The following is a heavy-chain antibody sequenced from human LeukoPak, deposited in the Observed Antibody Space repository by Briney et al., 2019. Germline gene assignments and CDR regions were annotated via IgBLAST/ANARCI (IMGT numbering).Heavy chain of an antibody. CDR1: GFTFSSYA. Sequence: GGSLRLSCVASGFTFSSYAMSWVRQAPGKGLEWVSSISGGGGNTYYADSVKGRFTISRDNSKNTVYLQLNSLRAEDTAVYYCATSPGRYCGGDCYFDSWGQGSLVTVSS. CDR3: ATSPGRYCGGDCYFDS. J-gene: IGHJ4*02. V-gene: IGHV3-23*01. D-gene: IGHD2-21*02. CDR2: ISGGGGNT.